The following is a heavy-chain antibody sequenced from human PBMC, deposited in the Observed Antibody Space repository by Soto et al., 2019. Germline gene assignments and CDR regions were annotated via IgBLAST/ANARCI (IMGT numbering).Heavy chain of an antibody. Sequence: SETLSLTCTVSGGSISSYYWSWIRQPPGRGLEWIGYIYYSGSTNYNPSLKSRVTISVDTSKNQFSLKLSSVTAADTAVYYCARLDDHNWFDPWGQGTLVTVSS. CDR2: IYYSGST. V-gene: IGHV4-59*01. J-gene: IGHJ5*02. CDR1: GGSISSYY. CDR3: ARLDDHNWFDP. D-gene: IGHD2-2*03.